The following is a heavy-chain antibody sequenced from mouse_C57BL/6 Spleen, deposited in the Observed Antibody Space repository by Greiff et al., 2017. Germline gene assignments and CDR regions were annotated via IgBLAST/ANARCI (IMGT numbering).Heavy chain of an antibody. V-gene: IGHV1-80*01. CDR1: GYAFSSYW. Sequence: QVQLKESGAELVKPGASVKISCKASGYAFSSYWMNWVKQRPGKGLEWIGQIYPGDGDTNYNGKFKGKATLTADKSSSTAYVQHSSLTSEDAAVYFCASSPSGGAMDYWGQGTSVTVSS. D-gene: IGHD3-2*02. CDR3: ASSPSGGAMDY. CDR2: IYPGDGDT. J-gene: IGHJ4*01.